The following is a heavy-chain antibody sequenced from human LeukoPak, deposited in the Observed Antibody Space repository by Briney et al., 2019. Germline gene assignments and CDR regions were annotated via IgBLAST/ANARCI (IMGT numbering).Heavy chain of an antibody. CDR1: GSTFDDYA. CDR3: TTFDL. D-gene: IGHD1-26*01. Sequence: GRSLRLSCAASGSTFDDYAMHWVRQAPGKGLEWVSGISWNSGSIGYADSVKGRFTISRDNAKNSLYLQMNSLRAEDTALYYCTTFDLWGRGTLVTVSS. V-gene: IGHV3-9*01. J-gene: IGHJ2*01. CDR2: ISWNSGSI.